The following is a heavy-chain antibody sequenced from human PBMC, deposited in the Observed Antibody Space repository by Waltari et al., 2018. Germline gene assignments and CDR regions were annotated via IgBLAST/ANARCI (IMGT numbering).Heavy chain of an antibody. D-gene: IGHD3-3*01. J-gene: IGHJ6*02. Sequence: QVQLVESGGGVVQPGRSLRLSCAASGFTFSSYGMHWVRQAPGKGLEWVAVIWYDGSNKYYADSVKGRFTISRDNSKNTLYLQMNSLRAEDTAVYYCARDHYDFWSGQYYYYYYGMDVWGQGTTVIVSS. CDR1: GFTFSSYG. V-gene: IGHV3-33*01. CDR3: ARDHYDFWSGQYYYYYYGMDV. CDR2: IWYDGSNK.